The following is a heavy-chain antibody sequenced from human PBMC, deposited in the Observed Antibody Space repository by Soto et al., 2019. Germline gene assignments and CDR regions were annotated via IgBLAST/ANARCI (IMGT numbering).Heavy chain of an antibody. CDR2: ISGSGGST. CDR1: GFTFSSYA. Sequence: EVQLLESGGGLVQPGGSLRLSCAASGFTFSSYAMSWVRQAPGKGLEWVSAISGSGGSTYYADSVKGRFTISRDNSKNTLYLQMNSLRAEDTAVYYCAKAPSGGVVIYSYYYYYGMDVWGQGTTVTVSS. D-gene: IGHD3-3*01. CDR3: AKAPSGGVVIYSYYYYYGMDV. V-gene: IGHV3-23*01. J-gene: IGHJ6*02.